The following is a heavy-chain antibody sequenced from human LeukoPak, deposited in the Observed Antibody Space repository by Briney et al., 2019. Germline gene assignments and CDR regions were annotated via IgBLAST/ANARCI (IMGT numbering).Heavy chain of an antibody. D-gene: IGHD6-19*01. CDR1: GFSFSTYG. Sequence: GSSLRLSCAASGFSFSTYGMHWVRQAPGKGLEWVAVIWFDGSNKYYAGSVKGRFTISRDNSKNTLYLQMNSLRADDTAVYYCARASGCYDYWGRGTLVTVSS. CDR3: ARASGCYDY. CDR2: IWFDGSNK. V-gene: IGHV3-33*03. J-gene: IGHJ4*02.